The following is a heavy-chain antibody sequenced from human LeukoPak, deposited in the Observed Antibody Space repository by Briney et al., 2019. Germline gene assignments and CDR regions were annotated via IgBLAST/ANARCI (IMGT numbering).Heavy chain of an antibody. Sequence: SVKVSCKASRGTFSSYATSWVRQAPGHGLEWMGRIMPIIGIATSAQKFQGRVTITADKSTNTAYMQLSSLRSEDTAVYYCARDAVDTAMVLSPTRLFDYWGQGTLVTVSS. J-gene: IGHJ4*02. CDR3: ARDAVDTAMVLSPTRLFDY. CDR1: RGTFSSYA. V-gene: IGHV1-69*04. D-gene: IGHD5-18*01. CDR2: IMPIIGIA.